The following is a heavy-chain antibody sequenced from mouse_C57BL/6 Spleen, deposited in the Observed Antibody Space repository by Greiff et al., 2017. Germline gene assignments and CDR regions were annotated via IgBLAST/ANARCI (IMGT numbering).Heavy chain of an antibody. J-gene: IGHJ1*03. CDR3: ARAQYRYYGSSHWYFDV. D-gene: IGHD1-1*01. V-gene: IGHV1-64*01. CDR2: IHPNSGST. Sequence: QVQLQQPGAELVKPGASVKLSCKASGYTFTSYWMHWVKQRPGQGLEWIGMIHPNSGSTNYNEKFKSKATLTVDKSSSPAYMQLSSLTSEDSAVYYCARAQYRYYGSSHWYFDVWGTGTTVTVSS. CDR1: GYTFTSYW.